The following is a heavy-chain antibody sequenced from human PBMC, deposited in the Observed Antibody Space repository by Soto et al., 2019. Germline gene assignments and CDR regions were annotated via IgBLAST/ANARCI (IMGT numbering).Heavy chain of an antibody. J-gene: IGHJ4*02. CDR2: IKSKINGGTT. CDR1: GFTFSNAW. D-gene: IGHD3-16*02. CDR3: HPYDYVSASDRIRWAY. Sequence: PGGSLRLSCAASGFTFSNAWMSWVRQAPGKGLEWVARIKSKINGGTTDHAAPVKGRFTISRDYSKNTLYLQMDSLQIEDTAVYFCHPYDYVSASDRIRWAYWGQGALDTVSS. V-gene: IGHV3-15*01.